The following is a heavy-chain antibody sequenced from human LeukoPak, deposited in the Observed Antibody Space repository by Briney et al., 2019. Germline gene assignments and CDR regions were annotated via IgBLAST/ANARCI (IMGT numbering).Heavy chain of an antibody. J-gene: IGHJ3*02. V-gene: IGHV3-33*01. Sequence: GRSLRLSCAASGFTFSSYGMHWVLQAPGKGLEWVAVIWYDGSNKYYADSVKGRFTISRDNSKNTLYLQMNSLRAEDTAVYYCASSYCHGSGSYENDAFDIWGQGTMVTVSS. D-gene: IGHD3-10*01. CDR2: IWYDGSNK. CDR1: GFTFSSYG. CDR3: ASSYCHGSGSYENDAFDI.